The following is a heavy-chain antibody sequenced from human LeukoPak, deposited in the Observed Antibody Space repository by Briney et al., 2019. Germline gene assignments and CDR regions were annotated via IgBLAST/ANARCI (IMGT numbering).Heavy chain of an antibody. V-gene: IGHV4-34*01. CDR3: ARAGGSGLIDY. Sequence: SETLSLTCTVSGDSISSYYWSWIRQSPGKGLEWIGETYHSGSTNYNPSLKSRVTISLDTSKNQFSLKLSSVTAADTAVYYCARAGGSGLIDYWGQGTLVTVSS. J-gene: IGHJ4*02. CDR1: GDSISSYY. CDR2: TYHSGST. D-gene: IGHD6-19*01.